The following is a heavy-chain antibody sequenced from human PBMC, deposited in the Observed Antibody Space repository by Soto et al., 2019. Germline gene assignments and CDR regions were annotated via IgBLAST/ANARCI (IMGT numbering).Heavy chain of an antibody. CDR3: ARALNLYSSSSRADY. CDR2: ISAYNGNT. Sequence: GASVKVSCKASGYTFTSYGISWVRQAPGQGLEWMGWISAYNGNTNYAQKLQGRVTMTTDTSTSTAYMELRSLRSDDTAVYYCARALNLYSSSSRADYRGQGTLVTVSS. D-gene: IGHD6-6*01. CDR1: GYTFTSYG. J-gene: IGHJ4*02. V-gene: IGHV1-18*01.